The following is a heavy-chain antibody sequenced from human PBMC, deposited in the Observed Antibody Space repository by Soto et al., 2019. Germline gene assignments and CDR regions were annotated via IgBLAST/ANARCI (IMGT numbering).Heavy chain of an antibody. V-gene: IGHV4-31*03. CDR1: GGSINSGAYY. Sequence: QVQLQESGPGLVKPSQTLSLTCTVSGGSINSGAYYWICVRQHPGKGLEWIWYISYRGSTYYNPSPKSRVNISVNQAKTKFSLNLDSVTAEDKAVYYCARVSASGNRWFGLWGQGTLVTVSS. CDR3: ARVSASGNRWFGL. D-gene: IGHD6-13*01. CDR2: ISYRGST. J-gene: IGHJ5*02.